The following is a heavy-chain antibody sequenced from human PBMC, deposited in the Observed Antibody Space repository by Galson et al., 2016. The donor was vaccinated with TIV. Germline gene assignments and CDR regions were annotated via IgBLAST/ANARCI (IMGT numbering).Heavy chain of an antibody. CDR1: GFTFSSYF. V-gene: IGHV3-7*01. Sequence: SLRPSCAASGFTFSSYFMNWVRQAPGKGLEWVANITPDGGEKHYVDSVKGRFTISRDNAKNSLYLQMSSLRAEDTAVYYCARGTTLTEVADIFEYWGQGALVTVSS. CDR2: ITPDGGEK. CDR3: ARGTTLTEVADIFEY. J-gene: IGHJ4*02. D-gene: IGHD6-19*01.